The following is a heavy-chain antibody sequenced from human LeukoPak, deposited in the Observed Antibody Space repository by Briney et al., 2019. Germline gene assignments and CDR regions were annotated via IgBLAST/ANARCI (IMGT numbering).Heavy chain of an antibody. D-gene: IGHD1-26*01. J-gene: IGHJ6*03. CDR3: ANNIVGATSTGWAAPIYYYYYMDV. CDR2: ISGIGGST. CDR1: GFTFSSYA. Sequence: PGGSLRLSCAASGFTFSSYAMSWVRQAPGKGLEWVSAISGIGGSTYYADSVKGRFTISRDNSKNTLYLQMNSLRAEDTAVYYCANNIVGATSTGWAAPIYYYYYMDVWGKGTTVTVSS. V-gene: IGHV3-23*01.